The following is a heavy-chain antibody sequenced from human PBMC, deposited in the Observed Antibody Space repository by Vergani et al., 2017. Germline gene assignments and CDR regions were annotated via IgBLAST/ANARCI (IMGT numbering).Heavy chain of an antibody. J-gene: IGHJ5*02. CDR1: SSSSYS. Sequence: QVQLQESGPGLLRPSETLSLNCTVSSSSSYSWDWVRQAPGKGLEWIGSFSYGGSSDFNPSLKSRVTLSMDTSKSQFSLKLTSVTAADTAVYYCVRRTFYYGSGRSSWFDPWGQGVLVTVSS. D-gene: IGHD3-10*01. V-gene: IGHV4-39*01. CDR3: VRRTFYYGSGRSSWFDP. CDR2: FSYGGSS.